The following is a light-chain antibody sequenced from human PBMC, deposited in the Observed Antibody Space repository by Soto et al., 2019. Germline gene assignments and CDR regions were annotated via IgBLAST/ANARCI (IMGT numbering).Light chain of an antibody. CDR2: SNN. J-gene: IGLJ1*01. Sequence: QSVLTQPPSASGTPGQRVTISCSGSKPNIGTNTVNWYQQLPGTAPKLLIFSNNQRHSGVPDRFSASKSGTSASLAISGLQSEDEADYYCAEWDDRLNGGVFGTGTKLTVL. CDR1: KPNIGTNT. V-gene: IGLV1-44*01. CDR3: AEWDDRLNGGV.